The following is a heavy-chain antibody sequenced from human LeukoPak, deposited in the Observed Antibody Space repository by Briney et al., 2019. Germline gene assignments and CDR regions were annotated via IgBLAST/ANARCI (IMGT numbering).Heavy chain of an antibody. CDR3: ARDLVQQAYFDY. V-gene: IGHV3-11*04. D-gene: IGHD6-13*01. CDR1: GFTFSDYY. Sequence: PGGSLRLSCAASGFTFSDYYMSWIRQAPGKGLELVSYISSSGSTIYYADSVKGRFTISRDNAKNSLYLQMNSLRAEDTAVYYCARDLVQQAYFDYWGQGTLVTVSS. CDR2: ISSSGSTI. J-gene: IGHJ4*02.